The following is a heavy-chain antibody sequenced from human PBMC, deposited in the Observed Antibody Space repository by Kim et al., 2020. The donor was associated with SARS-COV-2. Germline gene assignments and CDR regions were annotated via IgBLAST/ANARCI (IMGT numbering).Heavy chain of an antibody. Sequence: ALKSRVTISVDTSKNQFSRKLSSVTAADTAVYYCARGRNYYDSSGLLDYWGQGTLVTVSS. CDR3: ARGRNYYDSSGLLDY. D-gene: IGHD3-22*01. J-gene: IGHJ4*02. V-gene: IGHV4-34*01.